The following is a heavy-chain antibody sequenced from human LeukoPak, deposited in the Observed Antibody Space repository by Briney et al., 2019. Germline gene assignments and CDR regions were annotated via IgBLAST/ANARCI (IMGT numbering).Heavy chain of an antibody. J-gene: IGHJ4*02. CDR1: GFTFSSYG. V-gene: IGHV3-23*01. CDR2: TSGSGGST. CDR3: AKNGGSQCYSHLDY. D-gene: IGHD2-15*01. Sequence: GGSLRLSCAASGFTFSSYGMSWVRQAPGKGLEWISGTSGSGGSTYYANSVKGRFTISRDNSKNTLYLEMNSLRAEDTAVNYCAKNGGSQCYSHLDYWGRGSLVTVSS.